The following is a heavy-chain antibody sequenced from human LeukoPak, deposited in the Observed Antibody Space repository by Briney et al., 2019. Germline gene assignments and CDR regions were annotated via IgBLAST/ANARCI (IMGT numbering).Heavy chain of an antibody. CDR1: GGSISSSNW. CDR3: ASRQSGYSYGSPFDY. CDR2: IYHSGST. J-gene: IGHJ4*02. V-gene: IGHV4-4*02. D-gene: IGHD5-18*01. Sequence: SETLSLTCAVSGGSISSSNWWSWVRQPPGKGLEWIGEIYHSGSTNYNPSLKSRVTISVDKSKNQFSLKLSSVTAADTAVYYCASRQSGYSYGSPFDYWGQGTLVTVSS.